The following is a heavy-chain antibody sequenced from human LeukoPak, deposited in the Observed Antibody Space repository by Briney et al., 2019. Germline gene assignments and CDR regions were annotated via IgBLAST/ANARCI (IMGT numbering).Heavy chain of an antibody. CDR3: AKDIEKGQWLVLYAFDI. V-gene: IGHV3-21*04. D-gene: IGHD6-19*01. CDR1: GFTFSSYS. J-gene: IGHJ3*02. CDR2: ISSSSSYI. Sequence: PGGSLRLSCAASGFTFSSYSMNWVRQAPGKGLEWVSSISSSSSYIYYADSVKGRFTISRDNAKNSLYLQMNSLRAEDTALYYCAKDIEKGQWLVLYAFDIWGQGTMVTVSS.